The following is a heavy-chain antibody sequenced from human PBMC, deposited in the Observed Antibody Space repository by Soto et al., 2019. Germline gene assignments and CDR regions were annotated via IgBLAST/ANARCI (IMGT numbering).Heavy chain of an antibody. D-gene: IGHD4-17*01. CDR1: GGAFGRYS. CDR3: ARGDEMTAVTIFEY. CDR2: VIPVFNTS. J-gene: IGHJ4*02. V-gene: IGHV1-69*01. Sequence: QVQLEQSGPEVRRPGTSVKVSCKASGGAFGRYSVSWVRQAPGQGLEWIGGVIPVFNTSNYSLKFQGRVAMSADESASTVFMELRGLRSEDTALYYCARGDEMTAVTIFEYWGQGNQVTVSS.